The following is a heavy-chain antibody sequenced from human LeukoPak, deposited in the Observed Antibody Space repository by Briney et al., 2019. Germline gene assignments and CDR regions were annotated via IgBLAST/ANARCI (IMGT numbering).Heavy chain of an antibody. V-gene: IGHV4-39*07. CDR2: IYYSGST. CDR1: GGSISSSSYY. Sequence: SETLSLTCTVSGGSISSSSYYWGWIRQPPGKGLEWIGSIYYSGSTYYNPSLKSRVTISVDTSKNQFSLKLSSVTAADTAVYYCARGFESSGDAFDIWGQGTMVTVSS. J-gene: IGHJ3*02. CDR3: ARGFESSGDAFDI. D-gene: IGHD3-22*01.